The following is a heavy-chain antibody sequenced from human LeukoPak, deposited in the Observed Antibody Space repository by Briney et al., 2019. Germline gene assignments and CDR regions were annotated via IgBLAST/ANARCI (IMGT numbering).Heavy chain of an antibody. CDR1: GYTFTNYD. CDR2: ISSFNGNT. J-gene: IGHJ4*02. V-gene: IGHV1-18*01. CDR3: ARDRFIGSSSPSGY. Sequence: ASVKVSCKASGYTFTNYDISWVRQAPGQGLEWMGWISSFNGNTNCAQKLQDRVTMTTDTSTSTAYMELRSLRSDDTAVYYCARDRFIGSSSPSGYWGQGTLVTVSS. D-gene: IGHD6-13*01.